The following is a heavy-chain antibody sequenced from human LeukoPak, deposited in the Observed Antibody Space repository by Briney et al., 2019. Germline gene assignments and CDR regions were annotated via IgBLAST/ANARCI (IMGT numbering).Heavy chain of an antibody. J-gene: IGHJ5*02. CDR3: ARGGDIVVVPAAIVGP. D-gene: IGHD2-2*01. V-gene: IGHV1-8*01. Sequence: ASVKVSCKASGYTFTSYDINWVRQATGQGLEWMGWMNPNSGNTGYAQKFQGRVTMTRNTSISTAYLELSSLRSEDTAVYYCARGGDIVVVPAAIVGPWGQGTLVTVSS. CDR2: MNPNSGNT. CDR1: GYTFTSYD.